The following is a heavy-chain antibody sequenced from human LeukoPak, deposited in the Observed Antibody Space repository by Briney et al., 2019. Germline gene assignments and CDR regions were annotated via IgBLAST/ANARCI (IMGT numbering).Heavy chain of an antibody. CDR1: GGSISSGDYY. D-gene: IGHD6-19*01. CDR2: IYYSGST. Sequence: SETLSLTCTVSGGSISSGDYYWSWIRQPPGKGLEWIGYIYYSGSTNYNPSLKSRVTISVDTSKNQFSLKLTSVTAADTAVYYCAREKSPPVAGTYDYWGQGTLVTVSS. CDR3: AREKSPPVAGTYDY. V-gene: IGHV4-61*08. J-gene: IGHJ4*02.